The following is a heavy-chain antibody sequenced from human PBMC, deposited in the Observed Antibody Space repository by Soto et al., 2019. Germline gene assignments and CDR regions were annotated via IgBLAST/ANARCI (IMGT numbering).Heavy chain of an antibody. V-gene: IGHV3-30*18. CDR3: AKEGVSPRSYNGDFDY. D-gene: IGHD2-15*01. CDR1: GFTFSSYS. Sequence: QVQLVESGGGVVQPGRSLRLSCAASGFTFSSYSMHWFRQAPGKGLEWVAVVSYDGTIEYYADSVKGRFTVSRDNSKNTLSLQMNSLGAEDSAVYYCAKEGVSPRSYNGDFDYSGQGTLVTVSS. CDR2: VSYDGTIE. J-gene: IGHJ4*02.